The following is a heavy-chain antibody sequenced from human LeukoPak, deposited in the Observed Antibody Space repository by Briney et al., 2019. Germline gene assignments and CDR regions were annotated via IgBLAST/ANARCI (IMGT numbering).Heavy chain of an antibody. CDR2: ISSSSSYI. CDR1: GFTFSSYS. J-gene: IGHJ6*03. V-gene: IGHV3-21*01. CDR3: ARDLRPIYYYYYMDV. Sequence: PGGSLRLSCAASGFTFSSYSMNWVRQAPGKGLEWVSSISSSSSYIYYADSVKGRFTISRDNAKNSLYLQMNSLRAEDTAVYYCARDLRPIYYYYYMDVWGKGTTVTISS.